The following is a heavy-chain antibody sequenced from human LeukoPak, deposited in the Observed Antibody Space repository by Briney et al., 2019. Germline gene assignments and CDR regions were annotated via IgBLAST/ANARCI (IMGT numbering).Heavy chain of an antibody. D-gene: IGHD3-22*01. Sequence: SETLSLTCAVYGGSFSGYYWSWIRQPPGKGLEWIGEINHSGSTYYNPSLKSRVTISVDTSKNQFSLKLSSVTAADTAVYYCARDRPLYYYDSSGYDYWGQGTLVTVSS. CDR3: ARDRPLYYYDSSGYDY. V-gene: IGHV4-34*09. CDR1: GGSFSGYY. CDR2: INHSGST. J-gene: IGHJ4*02.